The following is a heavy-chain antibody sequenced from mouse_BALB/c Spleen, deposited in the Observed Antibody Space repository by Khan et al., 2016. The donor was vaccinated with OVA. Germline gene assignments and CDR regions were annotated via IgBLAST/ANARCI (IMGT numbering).Heavy chain of an antibody. CDR1: GYTFTTYW. J-gene: IGHJ2*01. CDR3: TIYRIDD. D-gene: IGHD1-3*01. V-gene: IGHV1-7*01. CDR2: INPTSGYT. Sequence: QVQLQQSGAELAKPGASVKMSCKASGYTFTTYWMHWVKQRPGQGLEWIGYINPTSGYTDYNEKFKDRATLSADKSSSTASMQLSSLTSEDSAVSYCTIYRIDDWGQGTTLTGSS.